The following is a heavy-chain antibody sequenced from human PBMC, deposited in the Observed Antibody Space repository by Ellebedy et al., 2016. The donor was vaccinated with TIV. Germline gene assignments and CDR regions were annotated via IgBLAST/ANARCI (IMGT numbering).Heavy chain of an antibody. CDR3: ARGAAVGATSNY. D-gene: IGHD1-26*01. Sequence: SETLSLXXTVSGGTISSYYWSWIRQPPGKGLEWMGYIHYSGSTNYNPSLKSRVTISVDTSKNQFSLKLSSVTAADTAVYHCARGAAVGATSNYWGQGTLVTVSS. V-gene: IGHV4-59*01. CDR1: GGTISSYY. CDR2: IHYSGST. J-gene: IGHJ4*02.